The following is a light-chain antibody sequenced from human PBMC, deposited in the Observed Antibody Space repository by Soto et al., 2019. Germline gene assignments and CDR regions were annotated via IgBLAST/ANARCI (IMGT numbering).Light chain of an antibody. CDR2: SNN. CDR1: SSNIGSNY. V-gene: IGLV1-47*02. Sequence: QSVLTQPPSASGTPGQRVTISCSGSSSNIGSNYVYWYQQLPATAPKLLIYSNNQQPSGVPDRFSGAKSGTSASLAISALRSEEEDDDYCAAWDDSLSGYVFGTGTKVTVL. CDR3: AAWDDSLSGYV. J-gene: IGLJ1*01.